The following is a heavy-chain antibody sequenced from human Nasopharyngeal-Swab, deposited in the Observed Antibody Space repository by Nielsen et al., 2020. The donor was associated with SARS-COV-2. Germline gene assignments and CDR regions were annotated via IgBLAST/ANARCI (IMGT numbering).Heavy chain of an antibody. V-gene: IGHV3-74*01. CDR3: VKHQGSSSDQ. CDR1: GVIFSKYW. J-gene: IGHJ4*02. Sequence: GESLKISCVASGVIFSKYWMHWVRQAPGKGLVWVSRVNQDGSRTDYADSVGGRFTISRGNAKNTLYLQMNSLRVEDTAVYYCVKHQGSSSDQWGQGTLVTVSS. CDR2: VNQDGSRT.